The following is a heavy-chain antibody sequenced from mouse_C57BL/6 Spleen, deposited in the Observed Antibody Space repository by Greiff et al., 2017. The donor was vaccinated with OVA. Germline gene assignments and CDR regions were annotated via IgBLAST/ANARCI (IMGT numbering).Heavy chain of an antibody. CDR2: IYPRSGNT. V-gene: IGHV1-81*01. CDR3: AREDGSSSYYAMDY. J-gene: IGHJ4*01. CDR1: GYTFTSYG. D-gene: IGHD1-1*01. Sequence: QVQLQQSGAELARPGASVKLSCKASGYTFTSYGISWVKQRTGQGLEWIGEIYPRSGNTYYNEKFKGKATLTADKSSSTAYMELRSLTSEDSAVYFCAREDGSSSYYAMDYWGQGTSVTVSS.